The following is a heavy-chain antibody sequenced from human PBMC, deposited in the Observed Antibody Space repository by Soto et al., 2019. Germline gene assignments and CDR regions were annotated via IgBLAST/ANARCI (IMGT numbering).Heavy chain of an antibody. V-gene: IGHV4-31*03. D-gene: IGHD3-22*01. CDR1: GGSISSGGYY. J-gene: IGHJ5*02. CDR3: ARGWDYYDSSGHNPNWFDP. CDR2: IYYSGST. Sequence: PSETLSLTCTVSGGSISSGGYYWSWIRQRPGKGLEWIGYIYYSGSTYYNPSLKSRVTISVDTSKNQFSLKLSSVTAADTAVYYCARGWDYYDSSGHNPNWFDPWGQGTLVTVSS.